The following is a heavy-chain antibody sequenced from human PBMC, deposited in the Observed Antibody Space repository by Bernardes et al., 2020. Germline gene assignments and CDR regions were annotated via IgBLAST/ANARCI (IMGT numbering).Heavy chain of an antibody. J-gene: IGHJ6*04. CDR1: GFTFSSYS. Sequence: GGSLRLSCAASGFTFSSYSMNWVRQAPGKGLEWVSSISSSSSYIYYADSVKGRFTISRDNAKNSLYLQMNSLRAEDTAVYYCARTPADSVVVPAAILPHYYYYGMDVWGKGTTVTVSS. CDR3: ARTPADSVVVPAAILPHYYYYGMDV. D-gene: IGHD2-2*01. V-gene: IGHV3-21*01. CDR2: ISSSSSYI.